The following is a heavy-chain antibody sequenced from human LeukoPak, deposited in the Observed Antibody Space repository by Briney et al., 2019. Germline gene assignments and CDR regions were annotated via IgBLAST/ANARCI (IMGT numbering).Heavy chain of an antibody. CDR2: IKQDGSEE. V-gene: IGHV3-7*01. CDR3: ARVRGVWFDP. Sequence: GGSLRLSCAASGFSFSTYWMSWVRQAPGKGLEWVANIKQDGSEEYYVDSVKGRFTISRDNAKNSLYLQMNSLRAEDTAVYYCARVRGVWFDPWGQGTLVTVSS. D-gene: IGHD3-10*01. CDR1: GFSFSTYW. J-gene: IGHJ5*02.